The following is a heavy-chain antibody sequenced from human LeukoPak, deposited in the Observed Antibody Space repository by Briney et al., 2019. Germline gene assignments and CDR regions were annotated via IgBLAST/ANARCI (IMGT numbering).Heavy chain of an antibody. D-gene: IGHD6-19*01. J-gene: IGHJ4*02. CDR3: ASDAKPPYSSGWYTFDY. CDR2: IIPIFGTA. V-gene: IGHV1-69*05. Sequence: SVKVSCKASGYTFTSYAISWVRQAPGQGLEGMGRIIPIFGTANYAQKFQGRATITTDESTSTAYMELSSLRSEDTAVYYCASDAKPPYSSGWYTFDYWGQGTLVTVSS. CDR1: GYTFTSYA.